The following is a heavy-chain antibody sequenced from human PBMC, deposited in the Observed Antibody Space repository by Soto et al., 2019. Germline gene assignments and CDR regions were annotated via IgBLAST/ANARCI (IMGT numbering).Heavy chain of an antibody. D-gene: IGHD3-10*01. CDR2: IYSGGPT. Sequence: VGSLRLSCEAAGFSVSSSHMSCVRQAQGKGLEWVSVIYSGGPTYYAVSVKGRFTISRDRSKNTVYLQMHSLRNEDTAVYHCAKLGPYGSESYSFRYNWLDPWGQGTLVTVSS. CDR3: AKLGPYGSESYSFRYNWLDP. CDR1: GFSVSSSH. V-gene: IGHV3-53*01. J-gene: IGHJ5*02.